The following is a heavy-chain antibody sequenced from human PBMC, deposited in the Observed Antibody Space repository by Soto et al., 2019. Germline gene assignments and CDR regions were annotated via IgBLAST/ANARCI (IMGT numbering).Heavy chain of an antibody. J-gene: IGHJ3*01. CDR2: LYDVDGS. CDR1: GLTVSGKKY. Sequence: DVQLVESGGGLMPPGESLSLSCAASGLTVSGKKYVAWVRQAPGKGLEWVSALYDVDGSFYADSVKGRFTTPSDSSKTTVYLQMNGLRPDDTAVYYCATWHEREHAYDVWGQGTTVTVSS. D-gene: IGHD1-1*01. CDR3: ATWHEREHAYDV. V-gene: IGHV3-53*01.